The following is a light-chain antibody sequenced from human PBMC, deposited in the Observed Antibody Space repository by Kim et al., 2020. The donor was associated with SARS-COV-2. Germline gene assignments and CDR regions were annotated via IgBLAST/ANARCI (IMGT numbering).Light chain of an antibody. CDR2: EVN. V-gene: IGLV2-23*02. CDR1: NSDVGTYNL. CDR3: SSYAGSGLGV. J-gene: IGLJ3*02. Sequence: QAVVTQPASVSGSPGQSITISCTGTNSDVGTYNLVSWYQQHPGKAPKLMIYEVNNRPSGVSDRFSGSKSGNTASLTISGLQAEDEADYYCSSYAGSGLGVFGGGTKVTVL.